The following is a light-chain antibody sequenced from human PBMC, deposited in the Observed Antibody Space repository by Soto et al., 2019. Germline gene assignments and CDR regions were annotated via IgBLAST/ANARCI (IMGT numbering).Light chain of an antibody. V-gene: IGKV1-5*03. CDR2: RAS. J-gene: IGKJ1*01. CDR1: QSISSW. CDR3: QQYNSWT. Sequence: DIQMTQSPSTLSASVGDRVTITCRASQSISSWLAWYQQKAGKAPKLLIYRASSLESGVPSRFNGSGSGTEFTLTITSLQPGDFATYYCQQYNSWTFGQGTKVEIK.